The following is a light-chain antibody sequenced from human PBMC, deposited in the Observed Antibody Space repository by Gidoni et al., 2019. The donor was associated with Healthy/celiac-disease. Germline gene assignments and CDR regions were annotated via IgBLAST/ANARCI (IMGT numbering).Light chain of an antibody. Sequence: QSVLTQPPSVSGAPGQRVTLSCTGRSSNIGAGYDVHWYQQLPGTAPKLLIYGNSNRPSGGPDRFSGSKSGTSASLAITGLQAEDEADYYCQSYDSSLSGSVVFGGGTKLTVL. CDR1: SSNIGAGYD. CDR3: QSYDSSLSGSVV. J-gene: IGLJ2*01. CDR2: GNS. V-gene: IGLV1-40*01.